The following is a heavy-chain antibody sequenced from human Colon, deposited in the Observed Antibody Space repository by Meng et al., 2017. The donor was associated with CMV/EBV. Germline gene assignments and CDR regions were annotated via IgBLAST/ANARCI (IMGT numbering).Heavy chain of an antibody. CDR1: GVSFKSYA. CDR2: INSTGDET. D-gene: IGHD2-2*02. V-gene: IGHV3-23*01. J-gene: IGHJ4*02. CDR3: AKNLFVPPAIMSVFAPNDY. Sequence: GESLKISCAFSGVSFKSYAMSWVRPAPGQGLEWVAVINSTGDETYYADSVKGRFIVSRDNAKNTLFLQLSGLGAEDTAVYYCAKNLFVPPAIMSVFAPNDYWGQGMLVTVSS.